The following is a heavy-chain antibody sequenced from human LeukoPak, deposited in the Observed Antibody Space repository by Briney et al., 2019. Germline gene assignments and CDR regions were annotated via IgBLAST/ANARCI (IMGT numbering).Heavy chain of an antibody. V-gene: IGHV3-15*01. Sequence: GGSLRLSCAASGFTFSTYAMSWVRQCPGKGLEWVGLIRSRNEGETAAYAALVRGRFIISRDDSRKTIYLQMNSLKTEDTAVYYCNTDINTIYDNVYWGQGTLVTVSS. CDR3: NTDINTIYDNVY. CDR1: GFTFSTYA. CDR2: IRSRNEGETA. J-gene: IGHJ4*02. D-gene: IGHD3-9*01.